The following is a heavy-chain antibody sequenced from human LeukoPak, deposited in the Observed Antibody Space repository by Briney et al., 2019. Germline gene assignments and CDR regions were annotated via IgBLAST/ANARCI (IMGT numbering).Heavy chain of an antibody. CDR2: INPNSGGT. Sequence: ASVKVSFTASGYTFTGYYMHWVRQAPGQGLEWMGRINPNSGGTNYAQKFQGRVTMTRDTSISTAYMELSRLRSDDTAVYYCARVATYYDILTGYSPVTDVWGQGTTVTVSS. CDR3: ARVATYYDILTGYSPVTDV. CDR1: GYTFTGYY. J-gene: IGHJ6*02. V-gene: IGHV1-2*06. D-gene: IGHD3-9*01.